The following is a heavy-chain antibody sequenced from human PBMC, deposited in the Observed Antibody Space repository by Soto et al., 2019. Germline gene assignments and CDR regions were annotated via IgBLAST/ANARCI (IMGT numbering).Heavy chain of an antibody. CDR3: ARDCSTTRCYN. V-gene: IGHV3-23*01. Sequence: GGSLRLSCAASGFTFSSYAMSWVRQAPGKGLEWVSAISGSGSGTYYADSVKGRFTISRDNSKNTLYLQMNSLRAEDTAVYYCARDCSTTRCYNWGQGTLVTVSS. D-gene: IGHD2-2*02. CDR1: GFTFSSYA. CDR2: ISGSGSGT. J-gene: IGHJ4*02.